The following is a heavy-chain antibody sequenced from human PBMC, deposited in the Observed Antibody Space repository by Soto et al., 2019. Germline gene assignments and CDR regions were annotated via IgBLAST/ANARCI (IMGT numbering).Heavy chain of an antibody. CDR1: GGSISSGGYY. Sequence: SETLSLTCTVSGGSISSGGYYWSWIRQHPGKGLEWIGYIYYSGSTYYNPSLKSRVTISVDTSKNLFSLKLSSVTAADTAVYYCARGWGDGYNSVYFDYWGQGTLVTVSS. D-gene: IGHD5-12*01. CDR2: IYYSGST. J-gene: IGHJ4*02. CDR3: ARGWGDGYNSVYFDY. V-gene: IGHV4-31*03.